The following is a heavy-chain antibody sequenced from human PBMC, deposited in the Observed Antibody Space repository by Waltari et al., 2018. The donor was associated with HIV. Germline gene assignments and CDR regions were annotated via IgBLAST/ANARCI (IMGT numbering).Heavy chain of an antibody. CDR1: GFTFDDYA. Sequence: EVQLVESGGGLVQPGRSLRLSCAASGFTFDDYAMHWVRQAPGKGLEWVSGISWNSGSIGYAYSVKGRFTISRDNAKNSLYLQMNSLRAEDTALYYCAKDRGLSVWGQGTTVTVSS. V-gene: IGHV3-9*01. CDR2: ISWNSGSI. CDR3: AKDRGLSV. J-gene: IGHJ6*02.